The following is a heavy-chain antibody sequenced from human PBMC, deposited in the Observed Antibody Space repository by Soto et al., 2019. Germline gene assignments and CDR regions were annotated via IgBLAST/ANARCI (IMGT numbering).Heavy chain of an antibody. CDR1: GGSISSYY. D-gene: IGHD5-12*01. Sequence: SETLSLTCTVSGGSISSYYWSWIRQPPGKGLEWIGYIYYSGSTNYNPSLKSRVTISVDTSKNQFSPKLSSVTAADTAVYYCARDRRDGYNWGDYYYYYGMDVWGQGTTVTVSS. J-gene: IGHJ6*02. CDR3: ARDRRDGYNWGDYYYYYGMDV. V-gene: IGHV4-59*01. CDR2: IYYSGST.